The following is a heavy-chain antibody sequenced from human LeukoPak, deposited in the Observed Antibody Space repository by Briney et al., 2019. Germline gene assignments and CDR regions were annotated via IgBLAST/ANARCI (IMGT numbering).Heavy chain of an antibody. D-gene: IGHD3-16*02. V-gene: IGHV4-61*02. Sequence: SETLSLTCTVSGASVNSGNYYWTWTRQPAGKGLEWIGRIYTSGSTNYNPSLKSRVTMSVDTSKNQFSLKLSSVTAADTAVYYCARLAPSSASRLVELSSLGFRVHFDYWGQGTLVTVSS. J-gene: IGHJ4*02. CDR2: IYTSGST. CDR1: GASVNSGNYY. CDR3: ARLAPSSASRLVELSSLGFRVHFDY.